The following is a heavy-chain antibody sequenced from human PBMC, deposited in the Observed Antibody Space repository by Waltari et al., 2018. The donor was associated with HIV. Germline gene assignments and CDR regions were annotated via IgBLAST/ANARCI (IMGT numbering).Heavy chain of an antibody. CDR1: GFTFGDYA. J-gene: IGHJ5*02. D-gene: IGHD6-13*01. CDR3: TRDGSSWSGDWFDP. Sequence: EVQLVESGGGLVQPGRSLRLSCTASGFTFGDYAMSWFRQAPGKGLEWVGFIRSKAYGGTTEYAASVKGRFTISRDDSKSIAYLQMNSLKTEDTAVYYCTRDGSSWSGDWFDPWGQGTLVTVSS. CDR2: IRSKAYGGTT. V-gene: IGHV3-49*03.